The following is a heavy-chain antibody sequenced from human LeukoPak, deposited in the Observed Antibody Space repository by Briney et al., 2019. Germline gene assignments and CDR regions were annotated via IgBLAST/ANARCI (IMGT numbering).Heavy chain of an antibody. Sequence: SETLSLTCAVYGGSFSGYYWSWIRQPPGKGLEWIGEINHSGSTNYNPSLKSRVTISVDTSKNQFSLKLSSVTAADTAVYYCARVHPVYSSGWYHPYYFDYWGQGTLVTVSS. V-gene: IGHV4-34*01. CDR2: INHSGST. CDR3: ARVHPVYSSGWYHPYYFDY. CDR1: GGSFSGYY. D-gene: IGHD6-19*01. J-gene: IGHJ4*02.